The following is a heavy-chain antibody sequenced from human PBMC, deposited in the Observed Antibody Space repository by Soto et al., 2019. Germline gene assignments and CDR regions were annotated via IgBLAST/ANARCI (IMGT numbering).Heavy chain of an antibody. D-gene: IGHD5-12*01. V-gene: IGHV1-69*12. Sequence: QVQLVQSGAEVKKPGSSVKVSCKASGGTFSNYPISWVRQAPGQGLEWMGGIIPIFGTVNYAQKFQGRVTITADESTSTAYMGLSSLRSEDTAVYYCARGNHRWLQLWYFDLWCRGTLGTVSS. J-gene: IGHJ2*01. CDR3: ARGNHRWLQLWYFDL. CDR2: IIPIFGTV. CDR1: GGTFSNYP.